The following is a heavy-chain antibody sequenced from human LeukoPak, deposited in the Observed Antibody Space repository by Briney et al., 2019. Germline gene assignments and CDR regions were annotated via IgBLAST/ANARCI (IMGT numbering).Heavy chain of an antibody. CDR2: ISGSGGST. J-gene: IGHJ6*02. Sequence: GGSLRLSCAACGFTFSSYAMSWVRQAPGKGLEWVSAISGSGGSTYYADSVKGRFTISRDNSKNTLYLQMNSLRAEDPAVYYCSTMRSGGIEVAGQTEDHYYGMDACGQGTTVTVSS. CDR1: GFTFSSYA. CDR3: STMRSGGIEVAGQTEDHYYGMDA. D-gene: IGHD6-19*01. V-gene: IGHV3-23*01.